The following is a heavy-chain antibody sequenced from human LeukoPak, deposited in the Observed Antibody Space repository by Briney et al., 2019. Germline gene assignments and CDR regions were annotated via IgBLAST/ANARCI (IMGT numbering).Heavy chain of an antibody. CDR3: PRSPLYGMDV. CDR2: ISYDGSNK. Sequence: GGSLRLSCAASGFTFSSYGMHWVRQAPGKGLEWVAVISYDGSNKYYADSVKGRFTISRDNAKNSLYLQMNSLRVEDTAVYYCPRSPLYGMDVWGQGTTVTVAS. J-gene: IGHJ6*02. V-gene: IGHV3-30*03. CDR1: GFTFSSYG.